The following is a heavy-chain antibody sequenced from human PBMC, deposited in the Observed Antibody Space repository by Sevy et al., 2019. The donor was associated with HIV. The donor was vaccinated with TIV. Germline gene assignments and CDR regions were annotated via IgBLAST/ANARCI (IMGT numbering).Heavy chain of an antibody. CDR3: ARRYFDV. CDR2: IRQDGNEI. V-gene: IGHV3-7*01. Sequence: GGSLRLSCAVSGFTVSANYMTWVRQAPGKGLEWVANIRQDGNEIYYADSVKGRFTISRDNAMQSLYLEMNNLRVEDSGIYYCARRYFDVWGQGTLVTVSS. D-gene: IGHD3-16*02. CDR1: GFTVSANY. J-gene: IGHJ4*02.